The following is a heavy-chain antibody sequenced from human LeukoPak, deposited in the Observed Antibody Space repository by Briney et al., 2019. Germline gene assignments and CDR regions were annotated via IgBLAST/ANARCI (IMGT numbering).Heavy chain of an antibody. CDR3: ARDRIGGRYYFDY. CDR2: ISSSSSYI. D-gene: IGHD3-16*01. CDR1: RFILTSYR. V-gene: IGHV3-21*01. J-gene: IGHJ4*02. Sequence: GGSLRLSCAASRFILTSYRMNWVRPAPRKGLEWVSSISSSSSYIFYADSVKGRFTISRDNAKNSLYLEMNSLRVEDTAVYYCARDRIGGRYYFDYWGQGTLVTVSS.